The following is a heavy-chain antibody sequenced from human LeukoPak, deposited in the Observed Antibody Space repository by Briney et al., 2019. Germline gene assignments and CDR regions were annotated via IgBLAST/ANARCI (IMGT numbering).Heavy chain of an antibody. CDR1: GYTFPSYY. CDR2: INLSGGST. CDR3: ARGIAARGEAVY. Sequence: GASVKVSCQASGYTFPSYYMHRVRQAPGQGLEWMGIINLSGGSTSCAQKFQGRVTMTRDTSTSTVYMELSSLRSEDTAVYYCARGIAARGEAVYWGQGTLVTVSS. V-gene: IGHV1-46*01. D-gene: IGHD6-6*01. J-gene: IGHJ4*02.